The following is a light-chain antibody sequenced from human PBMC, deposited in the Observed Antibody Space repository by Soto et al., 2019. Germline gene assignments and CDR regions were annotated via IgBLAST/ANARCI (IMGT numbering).Light chain of an antibody. CDR1: SSDVGAYDY. V-gene: IGLV2-8*01. CDR2: EIN. CDR3: SSFAGSNNFPYV. J-gene: IGLJ1*01. Sequence: QSVVTQPHCASGAPAQSVTISCTGTSSDVGAYDYVSWYQQHPGKAPKLMIYEINKRPSGVPDRFSGSKSGNTASLTVSGLQAEDEADYYCSSFAGSNNFPYVFGTGTKVTVL.